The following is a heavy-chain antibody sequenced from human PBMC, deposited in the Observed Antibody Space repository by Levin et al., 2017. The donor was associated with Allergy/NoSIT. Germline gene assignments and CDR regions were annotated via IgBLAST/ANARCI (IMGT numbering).Heavy chain of an antibody. J-gene: IGHJ6*02. CDR1: GGSFSDYN. CDR3: ARVRVILTGYYRGSQASYYYGMDV. D-gene: IGHD3-9*01. Sequence: SETLSLTCAVYGGSFSDYNWSWIRQPPGKGLQWIGEITHSGSTTYTPSLKSRVTILVDTSKNEISLRLSSATAADTAVYYCARVRVILTGYYRGSQASYYYGMDVWGQGSTVTVSS. CDR2: ITHSGST. V-gene: IGHV4-34*01.